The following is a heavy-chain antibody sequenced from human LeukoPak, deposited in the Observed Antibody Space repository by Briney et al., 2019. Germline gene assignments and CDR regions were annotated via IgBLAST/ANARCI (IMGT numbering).Heavy chain of an antibody. V-gene: IGHV3-30-3*01. Sequence: GRSLRLSCAASGFTFSSYAMHWVRQAPGKGLEWVAVISYDGSNKYYADSVKGRFTISRDNSKNTLYLQMDSLRAEDTAVYYCARDQYYYDSSGYYGLWGQGTLVTVSS. CDR3: ARDQYYYDSSGYYGL. D-gene: IGHD3-22*01. CDR1: GFTFSSYA. CDR2: ISYDGSNK. J-gene: IGHJ4*02.